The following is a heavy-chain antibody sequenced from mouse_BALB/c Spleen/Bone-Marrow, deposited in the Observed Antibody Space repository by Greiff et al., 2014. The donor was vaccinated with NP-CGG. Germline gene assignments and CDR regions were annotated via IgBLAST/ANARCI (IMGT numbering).Heavy chain of an antibody. Sequence: QVQLKEAGPGLVAPSQRLSITFNVSGVSLTDYGINWGCQPPGKGLEGLGMIWGDGTTDYNSALRSRLSINKDNSRSQVFLKMNSLQTDDTARYYCAREKYGNYYAMGYWGQGTSVTVSS. D-gene: IGHD2-10*02. CDR1: GVSLTDYG. J-gene: IGHJ4*01. CDR2: IWGDGTT. V-gene: IGHV2-6-7*01. CDR3: AREKYGNYYAMGY.